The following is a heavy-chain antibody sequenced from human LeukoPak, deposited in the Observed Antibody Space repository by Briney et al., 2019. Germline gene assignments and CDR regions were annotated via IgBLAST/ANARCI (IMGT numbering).Heavy chain of an antibody. Sequence: SETLSLTCTVSGGSISSSSYYWGWIRQPPGKGLEWIGSIYYSGSTYYNPSLKSRVTISLDMSENQFSLKLSSVTAADTAVYYCTRRVATTGIYAFDIWGQGTMVTVSS. D-gene: IGHD1-1*01. V-gene: IGHV4-39*07. CDR1: GGSISSSSYY. J-gene: IGHJ3*02. CDR3: TRRVATTGIYAFDI. CDR2: IYYSGST.